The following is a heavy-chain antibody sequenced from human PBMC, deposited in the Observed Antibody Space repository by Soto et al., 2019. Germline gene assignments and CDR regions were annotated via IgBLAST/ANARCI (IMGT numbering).Heavy chain of an antibody. J-gene: IGHJ6*02. CDR3: ARDNYFAGNSGYYYYGMDV. CDR1: GFTFSSYA. V-gene: IGHV3-30-3*01. CDR2: ISYDGSNK. D-gene: IGHD1-26*01. Sequence: GGSLRLSCAASGFTFSSYAMHWVRQAPGKGLEWVAVISYDGSNKYYADSVKGRFTISRDNSKNTLYLKMNSLRAEDTAVYYCARDNYFAGNSGYYYYGMDVWGQGTTVTVSS.